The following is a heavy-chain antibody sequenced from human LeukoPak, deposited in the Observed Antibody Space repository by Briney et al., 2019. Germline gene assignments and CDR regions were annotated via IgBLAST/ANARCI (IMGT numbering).Heavy chain of an antibody. V-gene: IGHV4-39*01. CDR1: GGSISNSIYY. Sequence: SETLSLTRTVSGGSISNSIYYWGWIRQPPGKGLEWIGSIYYSGSTYYNPSLKSRVTISVDTSKNQFSLKLSSVTAADTAVYYCARHGPAAHQTHTFDYWGQGTLVTVSS. D-gene: IGHD2-2*01. J-gene: IGHJ4*02. CDR3: ARHGPAAHQTHTFDY. CDR2: IYYSGST.